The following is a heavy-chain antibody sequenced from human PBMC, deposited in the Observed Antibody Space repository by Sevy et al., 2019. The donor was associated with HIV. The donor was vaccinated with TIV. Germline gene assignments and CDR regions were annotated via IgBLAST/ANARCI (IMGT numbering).Heavy chain of an antibody. CDR2: IYWIGGST. V-gene: IGHV3-20*04. J-gene: IGHJ4*02. D-gene: IGHD1-26*01. Sequence: GGSLRLSCAGSGVTTEDYGMNWVRQVPGKGLEWVSGIYWIGGSTAYADSVKGRFTISRDNAKRYLYLQMNSLRVDDTAFYYCVRAFSATYSAYFDYWGQGALVTVSS. CDR1: GVTTEDYG. CDR3: VRAFSATYSAYFDY.